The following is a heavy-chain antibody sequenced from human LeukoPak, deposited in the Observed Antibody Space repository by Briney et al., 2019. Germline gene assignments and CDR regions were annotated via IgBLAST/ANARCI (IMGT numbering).Heavy chain of an antibody. D-gene: IGHD3-22*01. CDR3: ARGLPGYCYDSSGYYLRLYFDY. CDR1: GGSFSGYY. Sequence: SETLSLTCAVYGGSFSGYYWSWIRQPSGKGLEWIGEINHSGSTNYNPSLKSRVTISVDTSKNQFSLKLSSVTAADTAVYYCARGLPGYCYDSSGYYLRLYFDYWGQGTLVTVSS. V-gene: IGHV4-34*01. CDR2: INHSGST. J-gene: IGHJ4*02.